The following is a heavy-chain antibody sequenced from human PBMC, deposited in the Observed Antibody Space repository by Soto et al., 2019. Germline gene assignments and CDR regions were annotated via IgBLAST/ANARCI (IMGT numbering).Heavy chain of an antibody. Sequence: SETLSLTCTVTGASVINDYWNWIRQPPGKGLEWIGFVYDSGSTSYNSSLKSRLTISVDTSKNQFSLKLSSVTAADTAVYYCARSITPGGQGTLVPVSS. CDR1: GASVINDY. D-gene: IGHD3-10*01. CDR3: ARSITP. J-gene: IGHJ5*02. CDR2: VYDSGST. V-gene: IGHV4-59*02.